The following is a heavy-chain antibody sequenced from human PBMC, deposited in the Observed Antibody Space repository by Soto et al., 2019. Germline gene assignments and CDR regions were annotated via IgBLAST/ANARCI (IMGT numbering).Heavy chain of an antibody. CDR2: IYYSGST. CDR1: CGSISSGDYY. J-gene: IGHJ4*02. CDR3: AREGYYDSSGYYYVHY. V-gene: IGHV4-30-4*01. D-gene: IGHD3-22*01. Sequence: SETLSLTCTVSCGSISSGDYYWSWIRQPPGKGLEWIGYIYYSGSTYYNPSLKSRVTISVDTSKNQFSLKLSSVTAADTAVYYCAREGYYDSSGYYYVHYWGQGTLVTVSS.